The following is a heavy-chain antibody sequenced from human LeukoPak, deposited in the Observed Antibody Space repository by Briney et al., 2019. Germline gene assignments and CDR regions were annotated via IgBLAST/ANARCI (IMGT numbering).Heavy chain of an antibody. D-gene: IGHD6-19*01. CDR3: ARDRIAVPGTRPLGS. CDR2: IKQDGSET. CDR1: GFTFNYYW. V-gene: IGHV3-7*01. Sequence: GGSLRLSCAASGFTFNYYWMSWVRQAPGKGLEWVANIKQDGSETYYVDSVKGRFTISRDNAKNSLYLRMNSLRADDTAIYYCARDRIAVPGTRPLGSWGQGTLVTVSS. J-gene: IGHJ5*02.